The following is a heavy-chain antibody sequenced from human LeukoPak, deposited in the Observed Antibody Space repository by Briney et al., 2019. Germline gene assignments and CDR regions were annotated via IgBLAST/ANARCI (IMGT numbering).Heavy chain of an antibody. J-gene: IGHJ4*02. CDR2: IYTSGST. D-gene: IGHD5-12*01. CDR1: GGSISSFY. CDR3: AREEGYIVATIGAYYFDY. V-gene: IGHV4-4*07. Sequence: PSETLSLTCTVSGGSISSFYWSWIRQPAGKGLEWIGRIYTSGSTNYNPSLKRRVTMSVDTSKNQFSLKLSSVTAADTAVYYCAREEGYIVATIGAYYFDYWGQGTLVTVSS.